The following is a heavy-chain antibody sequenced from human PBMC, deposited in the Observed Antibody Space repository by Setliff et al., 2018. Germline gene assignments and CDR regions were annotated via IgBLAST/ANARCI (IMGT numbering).Heavy chain of an antibody. Sequence: PSETLSLTCTVSGYSISSGYYWGWIRQPPGKGLEWIGSIYHSGSTYYNPSLKSRVTISVDTSKNQFSLKLSSVTAADTAVYYCARDGHLLATGAVYNYWGQGTLVTVSS. CDR3: ARDGHLLATGAVYNY. CDR2: IYHSGST. V-gene: IGHV4-38-2*02. D-gene: IGHD3-10*01. J-gene: IGHJ4*02. CDR1: GYSISSGYY.